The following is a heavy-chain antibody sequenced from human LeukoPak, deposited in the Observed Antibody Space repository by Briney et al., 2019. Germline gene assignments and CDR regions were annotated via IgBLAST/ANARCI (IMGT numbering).Heavy chain of an antibody. J-gene: IGHJ4*02. Sequence: GGSLRLSWAASGFTFSSYAMHWVRQAPGKGLEWVAVISYDGSNKYYADSVKGRFTISRDNSKNTLYLQMNSLRAEDTAVYYCAREAGRYWGQGTLVTVSS. CDR1: GFTFSSYA. V-gene: IGHV3-30-3*01. CDR3: AREAGRY. CDR2: ISYDGSNK.